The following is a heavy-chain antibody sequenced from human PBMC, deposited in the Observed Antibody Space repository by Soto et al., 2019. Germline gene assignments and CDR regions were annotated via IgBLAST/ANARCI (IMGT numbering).Heavy chain of an antibody. CDR3: TTDFRPSKLGSWFDP. V-gene: IGHV3-15*01. J-gene: IGHJ5*02. D-gene: IGHD1-7*01. Sequence: EVQLVESGEGLVKPGGSLRLSCAASGFTFRNAWVSWVRQAPGKGLEWVGRIKSNSDGGTTDYAAHVKGRFTVSRADSKKTVYLQMNSLKTDDTGVYYCTTDFRPSKLGSWFDPWGQGTLVIVSS. CDR1: GFTFRNAW. CDR2: IKSNSDGGTT.